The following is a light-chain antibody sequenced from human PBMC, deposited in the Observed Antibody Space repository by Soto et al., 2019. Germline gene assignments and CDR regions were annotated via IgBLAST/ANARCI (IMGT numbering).Light chain of an antibody. V-gene: IGKV3-15*01. J-gene: IGKJ4*01. CDR3: QQYNNWPLT. Sequence: EIVMTQSPATVSVSPGDRATLSCRASQSVSNDLAWYQLKPGQPPRLLIDAASSRVTGIPARFSGSGYGTEFTLTINSLQSEDFAVYYCQQYNNWPLTFGGGTKVDIK. CDR2: AAS. CDR1: QSVSND.